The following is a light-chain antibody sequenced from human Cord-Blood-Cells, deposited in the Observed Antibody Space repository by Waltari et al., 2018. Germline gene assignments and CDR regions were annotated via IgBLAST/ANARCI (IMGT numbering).Light chain of an antibody. V-gene: IGLV3-21*04. CDR3: QVWDSSSVV. J-gene: IGLJ2*01. CDR2: YDS. Sequence: YVLTQPPSVSVAPGTTARITCGGNNIGSKSVHWYQQKPGQAPVLVIYYDSDRPSGIPERFSGSNSGNTATLTISRVEAGDEADYYCQVWDSSSVVFGGGTKLTVL. CDR1: NIGSKS.